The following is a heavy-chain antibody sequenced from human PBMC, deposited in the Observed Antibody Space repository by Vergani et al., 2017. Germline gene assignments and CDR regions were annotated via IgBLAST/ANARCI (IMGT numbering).Heavy chain of an antibody. J-gene: IGHJ4*02. CDR1: GFTFSSYA. D-gene: IGHD3-3*01. CDR2: ISGSGGST. CDR3: AKEDWCSYDFWSGYYTGCDY. V-gene: IGHV3-23*01. Sequence: EVQLLESGGGLVQPGGSLRLSCAASGFTFSSYAMSWVRQAPGKGLVWVSAISGSGGSTYYADSVKGRFTISRDNSKNTLYLQMNSLRAEDTAVYYCAKEDWCSYDFWSGYYTGCDYWGQGTLVTVSS.